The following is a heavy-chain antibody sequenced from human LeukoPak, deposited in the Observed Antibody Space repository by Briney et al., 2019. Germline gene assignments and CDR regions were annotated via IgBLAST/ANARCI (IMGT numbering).Heavy chain of an antibody. CDR1: GFTFSSYA. V-gene: IGHV3-23*01. J-gene: IGHJ4*02. CDR2: IGASGGST. CDR3: AKAECYDILTGLDY. Sequence: GGSLRLSCATSGFTFSSYAMSWARQAPGKGLEWVSGIGASGGSTYYADSVKGRFTISRDNSKNTLYLQMNSLRTEDTAVYYCAKAECYDILTGLDYWGQGTLVAVSS. D-gene: IGHD3-9*01.